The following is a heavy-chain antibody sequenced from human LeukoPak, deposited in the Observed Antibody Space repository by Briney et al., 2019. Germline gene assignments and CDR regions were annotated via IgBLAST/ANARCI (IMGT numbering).Heavy chain of an antibody. V-gene: IGHV1-69*13. CDR2: IIPIFGTA. J-gene: IGHJ3*02. Sequence: SVKISCKASGGTFSSNAISCVRQAPGQGLEWMGGIIPIFGTANYAQKFQGRVTITADESTSTAYMELSSLRSEDTAVYYCARDQQQLTDAFDIWGQGTMVTVSS. CDR1: GGTFSSNA. CDR3: ARDQQQLTDAFDI. D-gene: IGHD6-13*01.